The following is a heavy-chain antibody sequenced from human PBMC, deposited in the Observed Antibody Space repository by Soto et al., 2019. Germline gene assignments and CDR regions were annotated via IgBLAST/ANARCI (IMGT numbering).Heavy chain of an antibody. Sequence: ASETLSLTCTVSGGSISSGDYYWSWIRQPPGKGLEWIAYIHYSGSTYYNPSLKSRVTISVDTSKNQFSLKLSSVTAADTAVYYCARSRYSGSYFFDYWGQGILVTV. CDR2: IHYSGST. CDR1: GGSISSGDYY. V-gene: IGHV4-30-4*01. D-gene: IGHD1-26*01. CDR3: ARSRYSGSYFFDY. J-gene: IGHJ4*02.